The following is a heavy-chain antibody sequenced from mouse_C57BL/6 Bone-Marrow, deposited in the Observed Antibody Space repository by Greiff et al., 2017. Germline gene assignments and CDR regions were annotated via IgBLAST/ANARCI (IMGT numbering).Heavy chain of an antibody. CDR3: ARHSLGDYFAY. CDR2: ISSGGSYT. D-gene: IGHD1-2*01. Sequence: EVKLVESGGDLVKPGGSLKLSCAASGFTFSSYGMSWVRQTPDKRLEWVATISSGGSYTYYPDSVKGRFTISRDNAKNTLYLQMSSLKSEDTAMXYCARHSLGDYFAYWGQGTTLTVSS. CDR1: GFTFSSYG. V-gene: IGHV5-6*01. J-gene: IGHJ2*01.